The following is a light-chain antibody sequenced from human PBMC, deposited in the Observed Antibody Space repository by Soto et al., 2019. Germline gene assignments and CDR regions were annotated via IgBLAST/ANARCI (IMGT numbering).Light chain of an antibody. Sequence: QSALTQPASVSGSPGQSITISCTGSDSDIGSYNFVSWFQQHSGQVPKLIIYEVTNRPSGVSDRFSGSKSGRTGSLTISGFQAGDEADYYCSSYSSGSTLVLFGGGTKRTVL. J-gene: IGLJ2*01. CDR2: EVT. V-gene: IGLV2-14*01. CDR1: DSDIGSYNF. CDR3: SSYSSGSTLVL.